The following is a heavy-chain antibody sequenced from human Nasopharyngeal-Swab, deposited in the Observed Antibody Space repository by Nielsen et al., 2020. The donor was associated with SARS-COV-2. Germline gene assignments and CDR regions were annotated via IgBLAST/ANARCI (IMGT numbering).Heavy chain of an antibody. Sequence: GGSLRLSCAASGFTFDDYAMHWVRQAPGKGLEWVSLISGDGGSTYYADSVKGRFTISRDNSKNTLYLQMNSLRAEDTAVYYCARLFLGMDVWGQGTTVTVSS. CDR2: ISGDGGST. CDR1: GFTFDDYA. D-gene: IGHD4/OR15-4a*01. V-gene: IGHV3-43*02. J-gene: IGHJ6*02. CDR3: ARLFLGMDV.